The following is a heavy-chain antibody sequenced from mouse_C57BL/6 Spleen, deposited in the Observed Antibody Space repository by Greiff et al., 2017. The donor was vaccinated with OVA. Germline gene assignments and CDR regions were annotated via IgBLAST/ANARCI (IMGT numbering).Heavy chain of an antibody. V-gene: IGHV1-55*01. Sequence: QVQLQQPGAELVKPGASVKMSCKASGYTFTSYWITWVKQRPGQGLAWIGDIYPGSGSTNYNEKFKSKATLTVDTSSSTAYMQLSSLTSEDSAVYYCARSEVGSSGPLYYFDYWGQGTTLTVSS. CDR1: GYTFTSYW. D-gene: IGHD3-2*02. CDR2: IYPGSGST. J-gene: IGHJ2*01. CDR3: ARSEVGSSGPLYYFDY.